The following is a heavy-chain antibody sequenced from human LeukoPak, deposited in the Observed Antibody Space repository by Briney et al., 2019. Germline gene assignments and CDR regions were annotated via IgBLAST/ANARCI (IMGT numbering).Heavy chain of an antibody. J-gene: IGHJ4*02. CDR3: ARVQWELRGVGSYFDY. V-gene: IGHV3-7*01. CDR2: IKQDGSEK. Sequence: GGSLRLSCAASGFTFSSYWMSWVRQAPGKGLEWVANIKQDGSEKYYVDSVKGRFTISRVNAKNSLYLQMNSLRAEDTAVYYCARVQWELRGVGSYFDYWGQGTLVTVSS. D-gene: IGHD1-26*01. CDR1: GFTFSSYW.